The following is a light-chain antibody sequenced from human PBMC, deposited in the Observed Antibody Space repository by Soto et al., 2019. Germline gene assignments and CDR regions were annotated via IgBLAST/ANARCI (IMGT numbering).Light chain of an antibody. CDR2: DNN. J-gene: IGLJ3*02. CDR1: SSNIGAGYD. CDR3: QSYDNSLSGSWV. Sequence: QLVLTQPPSVSGAPGQRVSISCSGSSSNIGAGYDVHWYQQLPGTAPKLLIYDNNNRPSGVPDRFSGSKSGTSSSLAITGLQAEDEADYYCQSYDNSLSGSWVFGGGTKLTVL. V-gene: IGLV1-40*01.